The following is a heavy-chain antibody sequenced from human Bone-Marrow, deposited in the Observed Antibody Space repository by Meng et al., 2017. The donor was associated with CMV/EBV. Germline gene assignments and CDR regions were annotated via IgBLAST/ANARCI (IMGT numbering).Heavy chain of an antibody. Sequence: GESLKISCAASGFTFSSYWMSWVRQAPGKGLEWVANIKQDGSEKYYVDSVKGRFTISRDNAKNSLYLQMNSLRAEDTAVYYCARVVPAAMYYYYGMAVWGQGNTVNVSS. J-gene: IGHJ6*02. D-gene: IGHD2-2*01. V-gene: IGHV3-7*01. CDR3: ARVVPAAMYYYYGMAV. CDR2: IKQDGSEK. CDR1: GFTFSSYW.